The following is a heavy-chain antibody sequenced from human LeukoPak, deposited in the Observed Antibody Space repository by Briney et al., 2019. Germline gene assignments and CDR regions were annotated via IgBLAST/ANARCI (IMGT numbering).Heavy chain of an antibody. CDR2: IRYDGSNK. J-gene: IGHJ3*02. Sequence: GGSLRLSCAASGFTFSSYGMHWVRQAPGKGLEWVAFIRYDGSNKYYADSVKGRFTISRDNSKNTLYLQINSLRGEDTAVYYCARGGTYDIWGQGTRVTVSS. V-gene: IGHV3-30*02. CDR1: GFTFSSYG. CDR3: ARGGTYDI.